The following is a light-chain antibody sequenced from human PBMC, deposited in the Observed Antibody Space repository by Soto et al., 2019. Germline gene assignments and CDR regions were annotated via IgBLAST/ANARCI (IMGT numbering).Light chain of an antibody. J-gene: IGLJ3*02. CDR1: ALPKQY. CDR3: QSADSSGTYEV. CDR2: KDS. Sequence: SYELTQPPSVSVSPGQTARITCSGDALPKQYAYWYQQKPGQAPVLVIYKDSGRPSGIPERFSGSSSGTTVTLTISGVQAEDEADYYCQSADSSGTYEVFGGGTKVTVL. V-gene: IGLV3-25*03.